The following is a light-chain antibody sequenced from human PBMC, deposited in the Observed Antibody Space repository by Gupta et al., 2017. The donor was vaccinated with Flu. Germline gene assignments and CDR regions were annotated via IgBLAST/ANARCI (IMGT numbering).Light chain of an antibody. CDR1: QGISYY. CDR3: QRSYNGPRLT. Sequence: LSASVGDRATITCRMSQGISYYLNWYRQKPGKVPKLLIYSASNLQSGVPFRFSGRGSGTDFSLTVCSLQPEDAASYSGQRSYNGPRLTFGGGTKVEIK. J-gene: IGKJ4*01. V-gene: IGKV1-27*01. CDR2: SAS.